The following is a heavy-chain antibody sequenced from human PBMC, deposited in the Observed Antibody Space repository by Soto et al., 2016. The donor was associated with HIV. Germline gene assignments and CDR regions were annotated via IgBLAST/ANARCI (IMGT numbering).Heavy chain of an antibody. CDR1: EFTFTDYT. Sequence: EVQLVESGGGLVKPGGSLRLSCAASEFTFTDYTINWVRRAPGKGLEWVSSISSDSVDIKYADSVKGRFTLSRDNAKNSIYLQMDSLRAEDTAVYYCVRSGEDVSTTIVVGLTTQKYYFYYFYMTSGAMGPRSPSP. CDR2: ISSDSVDI. J-gene: IGHJ6*03. CDR3: VRSGEDVSTTIVVGLTTQKYYFYYFYMTS. D-gene: IGHD3-22*01. V-gene: IGHV3-21*01.